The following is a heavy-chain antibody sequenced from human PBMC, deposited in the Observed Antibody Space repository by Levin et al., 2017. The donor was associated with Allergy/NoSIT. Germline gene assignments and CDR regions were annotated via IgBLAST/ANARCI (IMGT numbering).Heavy chain of an antibody. Sequence: GSLRLSCDVSGYSIGSGYYWGWIRQPPGKGLEWIGSIHHSGITSYKPSLKSRVTMSVDTSKNQFSLKLTSMTAADTAVYYCARGSTVGMRLPGGEYWGQGTLVTVSP. CDR3: ARGSTVGMRLPGGEY. D-gene: IGHD3-10*01. CDR2: IHHSGIT. CDR1: GYSIGSGYY. V-gene: IGHV4-38-2*01. J-gene: IGHJ4*02.